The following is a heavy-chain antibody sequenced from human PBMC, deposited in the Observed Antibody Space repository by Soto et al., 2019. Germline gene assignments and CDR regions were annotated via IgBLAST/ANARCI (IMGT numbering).Heavy chain of an antibody. V-gene: IGHV1-8*01. CDR1: GYTFTSYD. D-gene: IGHD4-17*01. J-gene: IGHJ5*02. Sequence: QVQLVQSGAEVKKPGASVKVSCKASGYTFTSYDINWVRQATGQGLEYLGWMNPNSGNTGYVQKFQGRVTMTRENSISTAYMELSSLRSEDTAVYFCARGVKYGAYSRWFDPWGQGTLVTVSS. CDR3: ARGVKYGAYSRWFDP. CDR2: MNPNSGNT.